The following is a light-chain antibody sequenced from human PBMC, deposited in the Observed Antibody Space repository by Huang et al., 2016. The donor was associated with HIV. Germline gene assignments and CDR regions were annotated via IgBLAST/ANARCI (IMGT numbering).Light chain of an antibody. CDR2: YAS. J-gene: IGKJ2*01. CDR3: HQSNSLPHT. Sequence: EIVLTQSPDFQSVTPKERVTIPCRASQSIGSSLHWYQQIKDQSPKLLIKYASQSISGVPSRFSGSGSGTDFTLTISSLETEDAAIYYCHQSNSLPHTFGQGTKLEIK. V-gene: IGKV6-21*02. CDR1: QSIGSS.